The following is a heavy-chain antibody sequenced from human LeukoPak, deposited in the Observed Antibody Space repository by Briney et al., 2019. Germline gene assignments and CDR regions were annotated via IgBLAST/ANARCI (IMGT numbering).Heavy chain of an antibody. J-gene: IGHJ4*02. Sequence: SETLSLTCTVSGGSISSSSYYWGWIRQPPGKGLEWIGSIYYSGSTYYNPSLKSRVTISVDTSKNQFSLKLSSVTAADTAVYYCASLVYGSGSYWFDYWGQGTLVTVSS. V-gene: IGHV4-39*07. CDR3: ASLVYGSGSYWFDY. CDR2: IYYSGST. CDR1: GGSISSSSYY. D-gene: IGHD3-10*01.